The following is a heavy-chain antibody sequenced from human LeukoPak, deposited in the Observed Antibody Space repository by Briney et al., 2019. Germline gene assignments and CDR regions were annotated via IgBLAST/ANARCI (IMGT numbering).Heavy chain of an antibody. CDR2: ISGSSSYI. Sequence: GGSLRLSCAASGFTFRSYSMNWVRQAPGKGLEWVSSISGSSSYIYYADSVKGRFTISRDNAKNSLYLQMNSLRAEDTAVYYCAREKYGDYDYYYMDVWGKGTTVTVSS. CDR1: GFTFRSYS. J-gene: IGHJ6*03. V-gene: IGHV3-21*01. D-gene: IGHD4-17*01. CDR3: AREKYGDYDYYYMDV.